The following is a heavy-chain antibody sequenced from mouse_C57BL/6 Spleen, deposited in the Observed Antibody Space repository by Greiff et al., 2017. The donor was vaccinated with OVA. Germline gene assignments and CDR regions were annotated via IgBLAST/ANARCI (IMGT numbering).Heavy chain of an antibody. CDR3: ARNDGYYVSSWFAY. CDR2: IDPSDSYT. V-gene: IGHV1-69*01. D-gene: IGHD2-3*01. CDR1: GYTFTSYW. Sequence: VQLQQPGAELVMPGASVKLSCKASGYTFTSYWMHWVKQRPGQGLEWIGEIDPSDSYTNYNQKFKGKSTLTVDKSSSTAYMQLSSLTSEDSAVYYCARNDGYYVSSWFAYWGQGTLVTVSA. J-gene: IGHJ3*01.